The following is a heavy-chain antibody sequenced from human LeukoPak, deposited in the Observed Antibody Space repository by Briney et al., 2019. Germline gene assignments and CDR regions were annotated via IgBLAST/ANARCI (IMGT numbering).Heavy chain of an antibody. J-gene: IGHJ4*02. CDR1: GFTFSSYE. Sequence: GGSLRLSCAASGFTFSSYEMNWVRQAPGMGLEWVSYISSSGSTIYYADSVKGRFTISRDNAKNSLYLQMNSLRAEDTAVYYCARVDDILTGYDYWGQGTLVTVSS. CDR2: ISSSGSTI. CDR3: ARVDDILTGYDY. D-gene: IGHD3-9*01. V-gene: IGHV3-48*03.